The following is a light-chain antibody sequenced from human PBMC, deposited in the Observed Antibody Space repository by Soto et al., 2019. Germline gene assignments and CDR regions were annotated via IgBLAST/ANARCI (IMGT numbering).Light chain of an antibody. CDR3: CSYAGSSTHVV. V-gene: IGLV2-23*01. CDR1: SSDVGSYNL. CDR2: EGS. J-gene: IGLJ2*01. Sequence: QSALTQPASVCGSPGQSITISCTGTSSDVGSYNLVSWYQQHPGKAPKLMIYEGSKRPSGVSNRFSGSKSGNTASLTISGLQAEDEADYYCCSYAGSSTHVVFGGGTKVTVL.